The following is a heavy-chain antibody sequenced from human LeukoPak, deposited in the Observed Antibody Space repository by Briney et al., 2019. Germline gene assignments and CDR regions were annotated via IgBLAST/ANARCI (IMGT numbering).Heavy chain of an antibody. CDR2: IYSGGRT. V-gene: IGHV3-66*01. D-gene: IGHD3-22*01. CDR1: GLTVTNNY. Sequence: PGGSLRLSCAASGLTVTNNYMTWVRQAPGKGLEWVSGIYSGGRTSYAASVKGRFTISRDNAKNTVYIQVSGLKVDDTAVYYCARGTSSGYYRTEAFDLWGQGTMVTVSS. CDR3: ARGTSSGYYRTEAFDL. J-gene: IGHJ3*01.